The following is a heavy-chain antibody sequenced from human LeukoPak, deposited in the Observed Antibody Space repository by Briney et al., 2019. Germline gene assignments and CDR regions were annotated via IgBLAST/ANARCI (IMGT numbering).Heavy chain of an antibody. CDR2: IKQDGSEK. D-gene: IGHD6-19*01. Sequence: GGSLRLSCAASGFTFSSYWMSWVRQAPGKGLEWVANIKQDGSEKYHVDSVKGRFTISRDNAKNSLYLQMDSLRAEDTAVYYCARDTYDRGWNGLFDYWGQGTLVTVSS. J-gene: IGHJ4*02. CDR3: ARDTYDRGWNGLFDY. V-gene: IGHV3-7*01. CDR1: GFTFSSYW.